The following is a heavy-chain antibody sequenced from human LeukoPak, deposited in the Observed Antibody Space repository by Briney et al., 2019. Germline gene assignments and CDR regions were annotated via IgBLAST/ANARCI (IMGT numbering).Heavy chain of an antibody. CDR2: ISAYNGNT. Sequence: ASVKVSCKASGYTFTSYGISWVRQAPGQGLEWMGWISAYNGNTNYAQRLQGRVTMTTDTSTSTAYMELRSLRSDDTAVYYCARGDYYGSGSYYKKTVDYWGQGTLVTVSS. V-gene: IGHV1-18*01. J-gene: IGHJ4*02. CDR3: ARGDYYGSGSYYKKTVDY. D-gene: IGHD3-10*01. CDR1: GYTFTSYG.